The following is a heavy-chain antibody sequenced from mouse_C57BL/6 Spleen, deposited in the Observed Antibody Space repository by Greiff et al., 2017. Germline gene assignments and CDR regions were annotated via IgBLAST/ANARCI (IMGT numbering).Heavy chain of an antibody. Sequence: VQLQQSGAELARPGASVKLSCKASGYTFTSYGISWVKQRTGQGLEWIGEIYPRRGNTYYNEKFKGKATLTADKSSSTAYMELRSLTSEDSAVYFCARGRVYDGYYLYYFDYWGQGTTLTVSS. D-gene: IGHD2-3*01. CDR2: IYPRRGNT. CDR1: GYTFTSYG. J-gene: IGHJ2*01. CDR3: ARGRVYDGYYLYYFDY. V-gene: IGHV1-81*01.